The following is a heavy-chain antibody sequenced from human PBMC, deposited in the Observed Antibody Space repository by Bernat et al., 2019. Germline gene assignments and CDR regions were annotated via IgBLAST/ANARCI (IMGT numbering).Heavy chain of an antibody. V-gene: IGHV3-23*01. D-gene: IGHD3-16*01. CDR2: ITASGGNT. J-gene: IGHJ4*02. CDR1: GFTFSNYA. Sequence: EMQLLESGGALVQPGGSLRLSCAASGFTFSNYAMNWVRQAPGEGLEWVSVITASGGNTYYPDSVKGRFTNSRDNSKNTLYLQLNRLRAEDTAVYYCAKDIRLAGTYGTFDYWGQGTMVTVSS. CDR3: AKDIRLAGTYGTFDY.